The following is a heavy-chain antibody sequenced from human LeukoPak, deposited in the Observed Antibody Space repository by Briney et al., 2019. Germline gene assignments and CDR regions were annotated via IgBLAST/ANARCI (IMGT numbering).Heavy chain of an antibody. J-gene: IGHJ4*02. D-gene: IGHD3-10*01. CDR2: ISYDGSNK. CDR3: AKDPYYYGSGSYRSDY. Sequence: GGSLRLSCAASGSTFSSYGMHWVRQAPGKGLEWVAVISYDGSNKYYADSVKGRFTISRDNSKNTLYLQMNSLRAEDTAVYYCAKDPYYYGSGSYRSDYWGQGTLVTVSS. CDR1: GSTFSSYG. V-gene: IGHV3-30*18.